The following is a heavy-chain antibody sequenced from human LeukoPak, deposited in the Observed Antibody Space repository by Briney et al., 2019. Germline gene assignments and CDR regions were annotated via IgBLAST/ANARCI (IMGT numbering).Heavy chain of an antibody. D-gene: IGHD3-10*01. Sequence: SETLSLTCAVCGGSFSGYYWSWIRQPPGKGLEWIGEINHSGSTNYNPSLKSRVTISVDTSKNQFSLKLSSVTAADTAVYYCASSPRARFSSGSKLVFDPWGQGTLVTVSS. CDR1: GGSFSGYY. V-gene: IGHV4-34*01. CDR3: ASSPRARFSSGSKLVFDP. J-gene: IGHJ5*02. CDR2: INHSGST.